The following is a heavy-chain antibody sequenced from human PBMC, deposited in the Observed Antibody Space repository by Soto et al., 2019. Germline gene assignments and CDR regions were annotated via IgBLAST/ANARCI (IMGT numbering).Heavy chain of an antibody. CDR1: GFTFSSYG. CDR2: IWYDGSKE. J-gene: IGHJ3*02. D-gene: IGHD2-2*01. V-gene: IGHV3-33*03. CDR3: ASAVAPAAIGRYDAFDT. Sequence: GGSLRLSCAASGFTFSSYGMHWVRQAPGKGLEWVAIIWYDGSKEYYGDSVKGRFTISRDNSKNMLYLQMSSLRAEDTAVYYCASAVAPAAIGRYDAFDTWGQGTMVTVS.